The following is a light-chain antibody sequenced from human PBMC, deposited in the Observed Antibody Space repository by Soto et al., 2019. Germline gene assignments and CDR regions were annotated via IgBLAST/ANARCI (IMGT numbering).Light chain of an antibody. V-gene: IGKV1-5*01. J-gene: IGKJ4*01. CDR1: QNINNW. Sequence: DIQLTPSPSTLSASVVDRVTITCRASQNINNWLAWYQQKPGKAPKLLIYDASTLETGVPSRFSGSGSGTEFTLTISSLQPDDFATYYCQQYDNLPLTFGGGTKVDI. CDR2: DAS. CDR3: QQYDNLPLT.